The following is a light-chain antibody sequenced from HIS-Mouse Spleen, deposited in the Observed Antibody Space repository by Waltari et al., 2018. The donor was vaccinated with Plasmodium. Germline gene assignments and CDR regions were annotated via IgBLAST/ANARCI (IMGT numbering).Light chain of an antibody. CDR3: QSADSSGTYRV. CDR2: KDS. V-gene: IGLV3-25*03. CDR1: ALPQHY. Sequence: SYELTQPPSVSVSAGQTARITCSGDALPQHYAYWYQQKPGQAPVLVIYKDSERPSGHPERFSGSSSGTTVTLTISGVQAEDEADYYCQSADSSGTYRVFGGGTKLTVL. J-gene: IGLJ2*01.